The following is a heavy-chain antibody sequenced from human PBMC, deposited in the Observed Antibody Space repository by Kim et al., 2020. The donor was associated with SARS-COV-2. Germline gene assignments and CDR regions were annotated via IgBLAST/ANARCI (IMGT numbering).Heavy chain of an antibody. V-gene: IGHV4-34*01. D-gene: IGHD2-21*02. CDR2: INHSGST. CDR1: GGSFSGYY. CDR3: AREAVVTAIKFDP. J-gene: IGHJ5*02. Sequence: SETLSLTCAVYGGSFSGYYWSWIRQPPGKGLEWIGEINHSGSTNYNPSLKSRVTISVDTSKNQFSLKLSSVTAADTAVYYCAREAVVTAIKFDPWGQGTLVTVSS.